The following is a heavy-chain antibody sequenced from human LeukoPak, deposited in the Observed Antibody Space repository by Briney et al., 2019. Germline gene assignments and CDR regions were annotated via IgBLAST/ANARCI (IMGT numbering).Heavy chain of an antibody. Sequence: PSETLSLTCTVSGYSISSGYYWGWIRQPPGKGLEWIGSIYHSGSTYYNPSLKSRVTISVDTSKNQFSLKLSSETAADTAMYYCAKSNGYGLIDYWGQGTLVTVSS. CDR1: GYSISSGYY. D-gene: IGHD5-12*01. CDR2: IYHSGST. J-gene: IGHJ4*02. CDR3: AKSNGYGLIDY. V-gene: IGHV4-38-2*02.